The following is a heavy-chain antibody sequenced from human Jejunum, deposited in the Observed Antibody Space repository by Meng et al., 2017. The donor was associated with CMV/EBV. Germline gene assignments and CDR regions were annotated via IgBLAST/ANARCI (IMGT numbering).Heavy chain of an antibody. Sequence: TWVREDPGQGHEWMGWVSRYSSDTENAQKFQSRVTLTTERSTTTAYMELGSLTADDTAINYCARFAIFGADTSPPYFYGMDVWGQGATVTVSS. J-gene: IGHJ6*02. CDR2: VSRYSSDT. D-gene: IGHD3-3*02. V-gene: IGHV1-18*01. CDR3: ARFAIFGADTSPPYFYGMDV.